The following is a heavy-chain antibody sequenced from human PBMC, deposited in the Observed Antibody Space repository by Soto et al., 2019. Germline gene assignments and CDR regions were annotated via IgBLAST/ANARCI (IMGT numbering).Heavy chain of an antibody. CDR2: IYYSGIT. Sequence: QVQLQESGPGLVKPSQTLSLTCTVSGGSISSGDYYWSWIRQPPGKGLEWIGYIYYSGITYYNPSLKSRVTISGATSKNQFSLKLSSVTAAATAVYYCARGRRGGYWFDPWGQGTLVTVSS. CDR1: GGSISSGDYY. CDR3: ARGRRGGYWFDP. J-gene: IGHJ5*02. V-gene: IGHV4-30-4*01.